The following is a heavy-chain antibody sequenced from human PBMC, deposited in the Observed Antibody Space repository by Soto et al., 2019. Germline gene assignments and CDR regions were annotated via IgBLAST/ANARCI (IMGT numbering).Heavy chain of an antibody. V-gene: IGHV1-3*01. CDR3: ASGYSGYDPHDY. CDR1: GYTFTSYA. D-gene: IGHD5-12*01. CDR2: INAGNGNT. Sequence: ASVKVSCKAAGYTFTSYAMHWVRQAPGQRLEWMGWINAGNGNTKYSQKFQGRVTITRDTSASTAYMELSSLRSEDTAVYYCASGYSGYDPHDYWGQGTLVTVSS. J-gene: IGHJ4*02.